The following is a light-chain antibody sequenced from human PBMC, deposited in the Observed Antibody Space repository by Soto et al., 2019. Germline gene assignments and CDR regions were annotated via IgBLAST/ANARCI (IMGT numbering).Light chain of an antibody. CDR3: QQRSNWPWT. Sequence: DIVLTQSPVTLSLSPGERATLSCRASPSVRSYLAWYQQKAGQAPRLLIYDASNRATGIPARFSGSGSGTDFTLTISSLEPEDFAVYYCQQRSNWPWTFGQGTRVEIK. V-gene: IGKV3-11*01. J-gene: IGKJ1*01. CDR1: PSVRSY. CDR2: DAS.